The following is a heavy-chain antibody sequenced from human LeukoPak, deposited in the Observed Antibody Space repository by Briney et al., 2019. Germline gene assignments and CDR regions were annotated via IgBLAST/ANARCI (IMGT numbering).Heavy chain of an antibody. CDR1: GFTFSTYN. CDR3: ARGTYYYDSSGYQIPSYFDY. CDR2: ISTSHNYI. V-gene: IGHV3-21*04. Sequence: PGGSLRLSCVVSGFTFSTYNMNWVRQAPGKGLEWVASISTSHNYIYYADSVTGRFTISRDNSKNTLYLQMNSLRAEDTAVYYCARGTYYYDSSGYQIPSYFDYWGQGTLVTVSS. J-gene: IGHJ4*02. D-gene: IGHD3-22*01.